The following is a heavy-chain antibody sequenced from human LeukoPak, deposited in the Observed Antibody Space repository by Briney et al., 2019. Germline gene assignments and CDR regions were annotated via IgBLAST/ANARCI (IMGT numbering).Heavy chain of an antibody. CDR2: ISGSGDRT. CDR1: GFTFSNYA. CDR3: ANWIEGRHEKFDY. Sequence: GGSLRLSCAAPGFTFSNYAMSWVRQAAGKGLEWVSTISGSGDRTYYADSVKGRFTISRDNSMNTLYLQMTSLRVEDTAVYYCANWIEGRHEKFDYWGQGTLATVSS. V-gene: IGHV3-23*01. J-gene: IGHJ4*02. D-gene: IGHD1-1*01.